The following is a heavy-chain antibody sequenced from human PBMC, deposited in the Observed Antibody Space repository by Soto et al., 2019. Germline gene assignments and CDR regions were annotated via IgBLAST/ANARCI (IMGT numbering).Heavy chain of an antibody. CDR2: MNPNSGNT. J-gene: IGHJ4*02. CDR3: ERERLDCSGGSCDFDY. V-gene: IGHV1-8*01. D-gene: IGHD2-15*01. CDR1: GYTFTSYD. Sequence: ASVKVSCKASGYTFTSYDINWVRQATGQGLEWMGWMNPNSGNTGYAQKFQGRVTMTRNTSISTAYMELSSLRSEDTAVYYCERERLDCSGGSCDFDYCGQGHLVTVSS.